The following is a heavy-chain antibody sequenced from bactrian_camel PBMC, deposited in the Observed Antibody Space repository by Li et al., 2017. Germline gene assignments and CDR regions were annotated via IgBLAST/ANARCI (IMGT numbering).Heavy chain of an antibody. Sequence: DVQLVESGGGSVQAGGSLRLSCTTSGSRRRSSNCMGWFRQAPGKGLEWVSTITSGGTSGGATTYYADSVKGRFTMSRDNAKNTVYPQMNSLEAKDTAMYYCAADVFPYGAHWSSQYDYDYWGQGTQVTVS. CDR3: AADVFPYGAHWSSQYDYDY. CDR2: ITSGGTSGGATT. V-gene: IGHV3S40*01. D-gene: IGHD6*01. J-gene: IGHJ4*01. CDR1: GSRRRSSNC.